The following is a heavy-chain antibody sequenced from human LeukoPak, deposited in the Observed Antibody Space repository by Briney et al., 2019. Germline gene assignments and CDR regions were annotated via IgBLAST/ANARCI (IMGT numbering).Heavy chain of an antibody. Sequence: PSETLSLTCAVYGGSFSGYYWSWIRQPPGKGLEWIGEINHSGSTNYNPSLKSRVTISVDTSKNQFSLKLSSVTAADTAVYYCARQDFWSGYLHFDYWGQGTLVTVSS. J-gene: IGHJ4*02. CDR1: GGSFSGYY. D-gene: IGHD3-3*01. V-gene: IGHV4-34*01. CDR3: ARQDFWSGYLHFDY. CDR2: INHSGST.